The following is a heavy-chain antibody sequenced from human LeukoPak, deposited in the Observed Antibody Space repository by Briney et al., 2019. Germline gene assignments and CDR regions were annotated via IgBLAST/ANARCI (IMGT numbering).Heavy chain of an antibody. V-gene: IGHV3-23*01. J-gene: IGHJ3*02. CDR3: AKGKFVRYAFDI. D-gene: IGHD6-6*01. Sequence: GGSLTLSCAASGFTFSSYAMSWVRQAPGKGLEWVSAISGSGGSTYYADSVKGRFTISRDNSKNTLYLQMNSLRAEDTAVYYCAKGKFVRYAFDIWGQRTMVTVSS. CDR1: GFTFSSYA. CDR2: ISGSGGST.